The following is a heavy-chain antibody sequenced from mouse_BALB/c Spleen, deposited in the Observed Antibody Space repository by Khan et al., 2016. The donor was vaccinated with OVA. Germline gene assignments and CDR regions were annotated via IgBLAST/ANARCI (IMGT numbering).Heavy chain of an antibody. CDR2: INTHSGVP. CDR1: GYTFTTAG. J-gene: IGHJ1*01. V-gene: IGHV9-4*02. D-gene: IGHD2-14*01. CDR3: ARSYRYYWYFDV. Sequence: VQLQESGPELKKPGETVRISCKASGYTFTTAGMQWVQKMPGKGLKWIGWINTHSGVPKYAEDFKGRFAFSLETSASTAYLQISNLKNEDTATYFCARSYRYYWYFDVWGAGTTVTVSS.